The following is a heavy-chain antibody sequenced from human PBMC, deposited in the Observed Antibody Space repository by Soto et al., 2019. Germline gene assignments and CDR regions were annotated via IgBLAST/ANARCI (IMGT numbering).Heavy chain of an antibody. D-gene: IGHD6-19*01. Sequence: EVQLVESGGGLVKPGGSLRLSCAASGFTFSSYSMNWVRQAPGKGLEWVSSISSSSSYIYYADSVKGRFTISRDNAKNSLYLQMNSLRAEDTAVYYCAAPVRIAVAGDWFDPWGQGTLVTVSS. CDR2: ISSSSSYI. CDR1: GFTFSSYS. CDR3: AAPVRIAVAGDWFDP. J-gene: IGHJ5*02. V-gene: IGHV3-21*01.